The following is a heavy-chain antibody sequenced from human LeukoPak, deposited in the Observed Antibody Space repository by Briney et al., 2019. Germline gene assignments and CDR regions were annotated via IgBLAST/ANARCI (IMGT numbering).Heavy chain of an antibody. CDR1: GYTLTELS. D-gene: IGHD6-19*01. Sequence: ASVKVSCKVSGYTLTELSMHWVRQAPGKGLEWMGGFDPEDGETIYAQKFLGRVTMTEDTSTDTAYMELSSLRSEDTAVYYCATKAPSSRYYFDYWGQGTLVTVSS. CDR2: FDPEDGET. J-gene: IGHJ4*02. CDR3: ATKAPSSRYYFDY. V-gene: IGHV1-24*01.